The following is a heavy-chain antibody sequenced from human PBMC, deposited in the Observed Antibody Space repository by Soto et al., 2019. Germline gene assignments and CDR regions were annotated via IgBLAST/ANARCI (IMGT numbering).Heavy chain of an antibody. CDR1: GFTFTSSA. CDR2: IVVGSGNT. D-gene: IGHD6-6*01. Sequence: ASVKVSCKASGFTFTSSAVQWVRQARGQRLEWIGWIVVGSGNTNYAQKFQERVTITRDMSTSTAYMELSSLRSEDTAVYYCAAGYSSSSWFDYWGQGTLVIVSS. V-gene: IGHV1-58*01. CDR3: AAGYSSSSWFDY. J-gene: IGHJ4*02.